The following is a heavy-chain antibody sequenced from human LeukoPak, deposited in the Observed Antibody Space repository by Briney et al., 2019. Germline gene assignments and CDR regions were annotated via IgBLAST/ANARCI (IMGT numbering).Heavy chain of an antibody. CDR2: IYSSGTF. J-gene: IGHJ5*02. Sequence: SETLSLTCTVSGGSLSLYYWTWIRQSAGKGLEWIGRIYSSGTFNYSPSLKSRVSMSVDTSKNQFSLKLSSVTAADTAIYFCARDLRSMGWFDLWGQGSLVIVPS. D-gene: IGHD4-17*01. V-gene: IGHV4-4*07. CDR1: GGSLSLYY. CDR3: ARDLRSMGWFDL.